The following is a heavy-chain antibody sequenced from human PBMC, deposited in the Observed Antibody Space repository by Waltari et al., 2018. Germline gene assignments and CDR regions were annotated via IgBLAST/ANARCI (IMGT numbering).Heavy chain of an antibody. Sequence: QVQLVQSGAEVKKPGASAKVSCKASGNIFTTYYIHWVRQAPGQGLEWLGMRNPNGGTTSYAKKFKGGVTLTRDISTLTVYMELRSLRSEDTAIYYCSTVLRNLDWLSDGHDALEIWGQGTKVTVSS. CDR3: STVLRNLDWLSDGHDALEI. D-gene: IGHD3-9*01. V-gene: IGHV1-46*03. CDR2: RNPNGGTT. CDR1: GNIFTTYY. J-gene: IGHJ3*02.